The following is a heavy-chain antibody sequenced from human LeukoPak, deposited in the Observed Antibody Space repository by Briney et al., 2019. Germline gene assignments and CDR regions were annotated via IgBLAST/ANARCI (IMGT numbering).Heavy chain of an antibody. Sequence: GGSLRLSCVASGFTFSNYWMTWVRQAPGKGLEWVANIRADGSRTYYVDSAKGRFTISRDNAKNSLYLQLTSLSADDTALYYCARDGSYSHTYYYDVFDLWGQGTMVTVSP. CDR1: GFTFSNYW. V-gene: IGHV3-7*01. J-gene: IGHJ3*01. D-gene: IGHD2/OR15-2a*01. CDR3: ARDGSYSHTYYYDVFDL. CDR2: IRADGSRT.